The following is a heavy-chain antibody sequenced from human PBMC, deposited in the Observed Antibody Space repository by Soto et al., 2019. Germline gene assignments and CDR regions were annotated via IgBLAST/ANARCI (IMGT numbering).Heavy chain of an antibody. CDR2: IFYSGST. CDR3: ARHVYCSGGSCYCFDY. J-gene: IGHJ4*02. CDR1: GGSISSSSYY. Sequence: SETLSLTCTVSGGSISSSSYYWGWIRQPPGKGLEWIGSIFYSGSTYYNPSLKSRVTISVDTSKNQFSLKLSSVTAADTAVYYCARHVYCSGGSCYCFDYWGQGTLVTVSS. V-gene: IGHV4-39*01. D-gene: IGHD2-15*01.